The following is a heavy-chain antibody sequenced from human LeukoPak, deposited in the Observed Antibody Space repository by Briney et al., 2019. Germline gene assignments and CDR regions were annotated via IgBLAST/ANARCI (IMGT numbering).Heavy chain of an antibody. Sequence: GGSLRLSCAASGFTFSSYEMNWVRQAPGKGLEWVSYISSSGSTIYYADSVKGRFTISRDNAKNSLYLQMNSLRAEDTAVYYCARVGGATAFDIWGQGTMVTVSS. CDR3: ARVGGATAFDI. CDR2: ISSSGSTI. CDR1: GFTFSSYE. J-gene: IGHJ3*02. D-gene: IGHD1-26*01. V-gene: IGHV3-48*03.